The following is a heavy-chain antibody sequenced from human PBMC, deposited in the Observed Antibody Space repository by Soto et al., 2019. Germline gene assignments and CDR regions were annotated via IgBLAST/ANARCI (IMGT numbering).Heavy chain of an antibody. CDR1: GGTFSSYA. D-gene: IGHD2-2*01. CDR2: IIPIFGTA. V-gene: IGHV1-69*13. CDR3: ARASDIVVVPAAMQGLYYYYGMDV. Sequence: GASVKVSCTDSGGTFSSYAISWVRQAPGQGLEWMGGIIPIFGTANYAQKLQGRVTITADESTSTAYMELSSLRSEDTAVYYCARASDIVVVPAAMQGLYYYYGMDVWGQGTTVTVSS. J-gene: IGHJ6*02.